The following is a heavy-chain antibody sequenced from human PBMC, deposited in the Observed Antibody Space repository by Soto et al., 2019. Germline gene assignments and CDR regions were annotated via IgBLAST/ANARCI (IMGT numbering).Heavy chain of an antibody. V-gene: IGHV3-15*01. Sequence: ESGGGLVKPGGSLRLSCAASGFTFSNAWMSWVRQAPGKGLEWVGRIKSKTDGGTTDYAAPVKGRFTISRDDSKNTLYLQMNSLKTEDTAVYYCTTARDFWSGYNFDYWGQGTLVTVSS. J-gene: IGHJ4*02. CDR2: IKSKTDGGTT. CDR1: GFTFSNAW. D-gene: IGHD3-3*01. CDR3: TTARDFWSGYNFDY.